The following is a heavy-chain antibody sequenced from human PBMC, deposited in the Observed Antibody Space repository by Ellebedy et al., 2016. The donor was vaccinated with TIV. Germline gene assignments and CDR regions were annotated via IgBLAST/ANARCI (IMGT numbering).Heavy chain of an antibody. J-gene: IGHJ5*02. V-gene: IGHV4-59*01. Sequence: MPSETLSLTCTVSGGSISSYYWSWIRQPPGKGLEWMGYIYYSGSTNYNPSLKSRITISVDTSKNQFSLKLSSVTAADTAVYYCARSGSYDPFQSWGQGTLVTVSS. D-gene: IGHD1-26*01. CDR3: ARSGSYDPFQS. CDR1: GGSISSYY. CDR2: IYYSGST.